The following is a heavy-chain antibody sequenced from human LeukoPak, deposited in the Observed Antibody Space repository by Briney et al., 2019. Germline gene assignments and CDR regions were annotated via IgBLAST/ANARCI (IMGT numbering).Heavy chain of an antibody. D-gene: IGHD4-17*01. Sequence: SETLSLTCTVSGVSISSGGYYWRWIRQHPGKGLEWIGYIYYSGSTYYNPSLKSRVTISVDTSKNQFSLKLSSVTAADTAVYYCARDSGGDSGRALGYWGQGTLVTVSS. CDR3: ARDSGGDSGRALGY. CDR2: IYYSGST. V-gene: IGHV4-31*03. J-gene: IGHJ4*02. CDR1: GVSISSGGYY.